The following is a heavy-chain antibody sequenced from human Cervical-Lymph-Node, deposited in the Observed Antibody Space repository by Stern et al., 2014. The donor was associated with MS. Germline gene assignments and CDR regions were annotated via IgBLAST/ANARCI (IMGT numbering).Heavy chain of an antibody. CDR1: GFTFSAYA. D-gene: IGHD4-17*01. CDR3: AKTYGDPYWYFDL. V-gene: IGHV3-30-3*02. CDR2: ISYDGSNK. Sequence: VQLVESGGGVVQPGRSLRLSCAASGFTFSAYAMHWVRQAPGKGLEWVALISYDGSNKCYADSVKGRFSISRDNSKNTLYLQMNSLQAEDTAVYYCAKTYGDPYWYFDLWGRGTLVTVSS. J-gene: IGHJ2*01.